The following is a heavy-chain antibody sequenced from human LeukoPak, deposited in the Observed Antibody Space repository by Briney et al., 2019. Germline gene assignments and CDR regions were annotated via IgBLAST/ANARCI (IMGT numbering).Heavy chain of an antibody. CDR3: AKDQRGYSGYDSYYYMDV. CDR1: GFTFDDYA. Sequence: GGSLRLSCAASGFTFDDYAMHWVRQAPGKGLEWVSLISWDGGSTYYADSVKGRFTISRDNSKNSLYLQMNSLRAEDTALYYCAKDQRGYSGYDSYYYMDVWGKGTTVTVSS. J-gene: IGHJ6*03. D-gene: IGHD5-12*01. V-gene: IGHV3-43D*03. CDR2: ISWDGGST.